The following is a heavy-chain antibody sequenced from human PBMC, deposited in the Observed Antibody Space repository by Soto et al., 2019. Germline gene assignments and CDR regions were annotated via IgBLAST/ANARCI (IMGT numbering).Heavy chain of an antibody. V-gene: IGHV1-3*01. CDR1: GYTFTSYA. Sequence: ASVKVSCKASGYTFTSYAMHWVRQAPGQRLEWMGWINAGNGNTKYSQKFQGRVTITRDTSASTAYMELSSLRSEGTAVYYCASLPPTISGSDPWGQGTLVTVSS. J-gene: IGHJ5*02. CDR3: ASLPPTISGSDP. CDR2: INAGNGNT. D-gene: IGHD3-3*02.